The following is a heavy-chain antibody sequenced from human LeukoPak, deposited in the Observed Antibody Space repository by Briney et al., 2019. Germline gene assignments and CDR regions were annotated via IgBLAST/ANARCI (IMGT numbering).Heavy chain of an antibody. CDR2: ISLSSSAR. CDR3: ARENGGPFDY. D-gene: IGHD3-16*01. CDR1: GFTFGSYS. Sequence: GGSLRLSCAASGFTFGSYSMIWVRQAPGKGLEWVSYISLSSSARYYADSVKGRFTISRDNAKNSLFLQSNSLRDEDTAVYYCARENGGPFDYWGQGALVTVSS. V-gene: IGHV3-48*02. J-gene: IGHJ4*02.